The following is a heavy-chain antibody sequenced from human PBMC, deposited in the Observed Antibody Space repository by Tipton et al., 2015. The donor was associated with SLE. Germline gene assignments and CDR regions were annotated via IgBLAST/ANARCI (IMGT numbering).Heavy chain of an antibody. D-gene: IGHD3-22*01. CDR3: ARGGRERKWLQCFDV. CDR1: GFSISSTSY. Sequence: TLSLTCAVSGFSISSTSYWGWIRRPPGKGLEWVGTIFHSGTTSYNPSLKSRVTISIDTSKNQFSLNLNSMTAADTAVYYCARGGRERKWLQCFDVWGQGTMGTVFS. J-gene: IGHJ3*01. CDR2: IFHSGTT. V-gene: IGHV4-38-2*01.